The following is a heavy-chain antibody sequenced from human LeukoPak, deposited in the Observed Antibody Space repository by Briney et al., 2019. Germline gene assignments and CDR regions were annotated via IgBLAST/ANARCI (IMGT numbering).Heavy chain of an antibody. CDR3: ARESRWSESGRYHRFDY. D-gene: IGHD1-26*01. V-gene: IGHV1-2*02. Sequence: ASVKVSCKASGYTFTGYYMHWVRQAPGQGLEWMGWINPNSGDTNYAQKFQGGVTMTRDTSISTAYMELSRLRSAGTAGYYCARESRWSESGRYHRFDYWGQGTLVTVSS. CDR2: INPNSGDT. CDR1: GYTFTGYY. J-gene: IGHJ4*02.